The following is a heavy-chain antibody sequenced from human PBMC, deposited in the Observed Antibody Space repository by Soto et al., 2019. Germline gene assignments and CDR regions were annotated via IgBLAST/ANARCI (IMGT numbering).Heavy chain of an antibody. D-gene: IGHD6-13*01. J-gene: IGHJ5*02. CDR2: IYYSGST. CDR3: ARVISSSWYVAYNWFDP. Sequence: PSETLSLTCTVSGGSISSSSYYWGWIRQPPGKGLEWIGSIYYSGSTYYNPSLKSRVTISVDTSKNQFSLKLSSVTAADTAVYYCARVISSSWYVAYNWFDPWGQGTLVTVSS. V-gene: IGHV4-39*01. CDR1: GGSISSSSYY.